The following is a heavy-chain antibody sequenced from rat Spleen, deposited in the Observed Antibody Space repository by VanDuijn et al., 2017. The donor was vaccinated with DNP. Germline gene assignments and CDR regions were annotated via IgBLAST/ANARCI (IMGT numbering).Heavy chain of an antibody. CDR1: GFTFSNYG. J-gene: IGHJ2*01. D-gene: IGHD1-10*01. CDR2: ITTSGPSG. V-gene: IGHV5S13*01. CDR3: TREQHYHFDY. Sequence: EVQLVESGGGLVQPGRSLKLSCAASGFTFSNYGMAWVRQAPTKGLEWVATITTSGPSGYYRDSVKGRFTISRDNAKNTLYLQMNSLRSEDTAIYYCTREQHYHFDYWGQGVVVTVSS.